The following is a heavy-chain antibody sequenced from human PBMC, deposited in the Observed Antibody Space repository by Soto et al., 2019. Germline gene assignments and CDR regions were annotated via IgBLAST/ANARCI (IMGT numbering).Heavy chain of an antibody. J-gene: IGHJ4*02. V-gene: IGHV3-30*18. CDR2: IDNDGNST. D-gene: IGHD1-1*01. Sequence: GGSLRLSCVASVLSFSTCWMHWVRQAPGKGLEWMAVIDNDGNSTHYADSVRGRFTISRDIAKNTLYLQMNSLRAEDTAVYYCAKEGLYKTLDYWGQGTLVTVSS. CDR3: AKEGLYKTLDY. CDR1: VLSFSTCW.